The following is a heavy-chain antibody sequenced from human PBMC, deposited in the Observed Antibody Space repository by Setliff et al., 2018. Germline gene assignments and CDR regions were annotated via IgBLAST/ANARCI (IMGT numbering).Heavy chain of an antibody. Sequence: SETLSLTCAVYGGSFSTYYWIWIRQPPGKGLEWIGEINHSGSTNYNPSLKSRVTIPVDTSRNQFSLNLTSVTAADTAVYYCAVDHVTNIAESGYGYTRIDPWGQGIPVTVSS. D-gene: IGHD6-19*01. V-gene: IGHV4-34*01. CDR1: GGSFSTYY. CDR3: AVDHVTNIAESGYGYTRIDP. J-gene: IGHJ5*02. CDR2: INHSGST.